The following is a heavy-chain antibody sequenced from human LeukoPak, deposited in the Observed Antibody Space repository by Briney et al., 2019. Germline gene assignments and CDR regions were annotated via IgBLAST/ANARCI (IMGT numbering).Heavy chain of an antibody. CDR1: GYSFTSYW. CDR2: IYPGDSDT. CDR3: ARHIKIAARAGYYYYYMDV. D-gene: IGHD6-6*01. V-gene: IGHV5-51*01. J-gene: IGHJ6*03. Sequence: GESLKISRKGSGYSFTSYWIGWVRQMPGKGLEWMGIIYPGDSDTRYSPSFQGQVTISADKSISTAYLQWSSLKASDTAMYYCARHIKIAARAGYYYYYMDVWGKGTTVTVSS.